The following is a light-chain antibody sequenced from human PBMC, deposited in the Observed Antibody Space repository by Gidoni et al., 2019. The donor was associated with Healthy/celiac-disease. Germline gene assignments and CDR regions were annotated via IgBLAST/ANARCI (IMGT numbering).Light chain of an antibody. J-gene: IGKJ1*01. CDR1: QSVRDN. CDR2: GAS. CDR3: QQYKNWPRT. Sequence: EIVMTQSPATLSVSPGERATLSCRASQSVRDNLAWYQQKPGQAPRLLIYGASTRATGIPARFSGSGSGTEFTLTISSLQSEDFAVYYCQQYKNWPRTFGQGTKVEIK. V-gene: IGKV3-15*01.